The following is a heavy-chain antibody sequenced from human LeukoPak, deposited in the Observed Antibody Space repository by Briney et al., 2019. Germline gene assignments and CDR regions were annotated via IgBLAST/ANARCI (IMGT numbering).Heavy chain of an antibody. D-gene: IGHD2-21*02. CDR2: INPSGGST. CDR1: VYTFTIYY. Sequence: ASVKVSCTASVYTFTIYYMHWVRQAPGQGLEWMGIINPSGGSTSYAQKFQGRVTMTRDTSTSTVYMELSSLRSEDTAVYYCARRSIVVVTAIQQAFDIWGQGTMVTVSS. V-gene: IGHV1-46*01. J-gene: IGHJ3*02. CDR3: ARRSIVVVTAIQQAFDI.